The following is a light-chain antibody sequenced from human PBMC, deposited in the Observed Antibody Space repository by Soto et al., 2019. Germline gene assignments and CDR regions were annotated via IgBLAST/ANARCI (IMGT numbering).Light chain of an antibody. Sequence: QLVLTQSSSASASLGSSVKLTCTLSSGHSSYIIAWHQQQPGKAPRYLMKLEGSGSYNKGSGVPDRFSGSSSGADRYLTISNLQFEDEADYYCETWDSIRVFGGGTKLTVL. J-gene: IGLJ3*02. CDR3: ETWDSIRV. CDR2: LEGSGSY. V-gene: IGLV4-60*02. CDR1: SGHSSYI.